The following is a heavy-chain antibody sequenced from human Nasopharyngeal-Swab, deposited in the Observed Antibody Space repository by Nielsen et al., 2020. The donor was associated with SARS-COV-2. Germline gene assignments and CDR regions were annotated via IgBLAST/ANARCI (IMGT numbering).Heavy chain of an antibody. CDR3: TTDPWAVAGEFYYYYGMDV. V-gene: IGHV3-15*01. D-gene: IGHD6-19*01. Sequence: GGSLRLSCAASGFTFSNAWMSWVRQAPGKGLEWVGRIKSKTDGGTTDYAAPVKGRFTISRDDSKNTLYLQMNSLKTEDTAVYYCTTDPWAVAGEFYYYYGMDVWGQGTTVTVSS. CDR2: IKSKTDGGTT. CDR1: GFTFSNAW. J-gene: IGHJ6*02.